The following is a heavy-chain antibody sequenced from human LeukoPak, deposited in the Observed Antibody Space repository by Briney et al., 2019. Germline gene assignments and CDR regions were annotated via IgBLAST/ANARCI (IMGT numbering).Heavy chain of an antibody. CDR1: GFTFTSSA. V-gene: IGHV1-58*02. CDR2: IVVGSGNT. D-gene: IGHD3-10*01. J-gene: IGHJ4*02. Sequence: ASVKVSCKASGFTFTSSAMQWVRQARGQRLEWIGWIVVGSGNTNYAQKFQGRVTMTRDTSISTAYMELSSLRSEDTAVYYCARAMVRGVIRTNFDYWGQGTLVTVSS. CDR3: ARAMVRGVIRTNFDY.